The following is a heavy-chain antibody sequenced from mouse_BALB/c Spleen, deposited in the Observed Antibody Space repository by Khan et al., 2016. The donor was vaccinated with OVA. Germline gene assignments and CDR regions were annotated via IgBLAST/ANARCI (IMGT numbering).Heavy chain of an antibody. CDR1: GDTFTDYY. CDR2: ISPGSGDT. D-gene: IGHD1-2*01. J-gene: IGHJ3*01. V-gene: IGHV1-77*01. CDR3: ARMNYFGYTFAY. Sequence: QVRLQQSGAELARPGASVKLSCKASGDTFTDYYINWVKLRTGQGLEWIGEISPGSGDTYYNERFKGKATLTADTSSSTAYMQLSSMTAEASAVYFCARMNYFGYTFAYWGQGTLVTVSA.